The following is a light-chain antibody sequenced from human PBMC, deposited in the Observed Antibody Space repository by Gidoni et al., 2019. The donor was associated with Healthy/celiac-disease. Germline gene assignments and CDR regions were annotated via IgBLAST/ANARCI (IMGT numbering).Light chain of an antibody. CDR3: QQYGSSRRT. CDR1: QSVSSSY. J-gene: IGKJ1*01. Sequence: EIVLTQSPGTLSLSPGERATLSCRASQSVSSSYLAWYQQKPGQAPRLLIYGASSRATGIPDRFSGSGSGTDSTLTISRLEPEDFAVYYCQQYGSSRRTFXXXTKVEIK. V-gene: IGKV3-20*01. CDR2: GAS.